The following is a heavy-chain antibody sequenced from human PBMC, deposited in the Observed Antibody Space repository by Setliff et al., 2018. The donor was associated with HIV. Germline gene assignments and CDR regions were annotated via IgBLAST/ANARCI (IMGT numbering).Heavy chain of an antibody. V-gene: IGHV4-59*01. D-gene: IGHD1-7*01. CDR1: GGSISSYY. CDR2: IYYSGST. Sequence: SETLSLTCTVSGGSISSYYWSWIRQPPGKGLEWIGSIYYSGSTNYNPSLKRRVTISVDTSKNQFSLKLSSVTAADTAVYYCASANYRFVYFDYWGQGTLVTVSS. CDR3: ASANYRFVYFDY. J-gene: IGHJ4*02.